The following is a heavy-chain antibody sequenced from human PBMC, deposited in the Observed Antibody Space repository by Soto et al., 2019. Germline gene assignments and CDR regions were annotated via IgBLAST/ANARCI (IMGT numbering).Heavy chain of an antibody. CDR2: TSFRSKWYD. D-gene: IGHD2-21*01. CDR3: AKEGAASTDYCGSIDY. CDR1: GDSVSSNRAA. J-gene: IGHJ4*02. Sequence: QVQLQQSGPGLVKPSQTLSLTCAISGDSVSSNRAAWHWIRQSPSRALEWLGRTSFRSKWYDDYAVSMKGRIIINPDTSKNQFVLELNSVTPEDTAVYYFAKEGAASTDYCGSIDYWGQGTLVTVSS. V-gene: IGHV6-1*01.